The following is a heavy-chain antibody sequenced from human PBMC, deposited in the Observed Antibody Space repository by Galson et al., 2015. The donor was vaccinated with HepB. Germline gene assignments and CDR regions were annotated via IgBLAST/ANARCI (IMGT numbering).Heavy chain of an antibody. CDR2: ITQSGST. V-gene: IGHV4-34*01. Sequence: SETLSLTCAVFGGSFSTYHWTWIRQPPGKGLEWIGEITQSGSTHSNPSLKSRVTISMDTSKNQFSLKVRSVTAADTAVYYCAKGKGRQVLLDYHYYGMDVWGQGTTASVSS. D-gene: IGHD3-3*01. CDR1: GGSFSTYH. CDR3: AKGKGRQVLLDYHYYGMDV. J-gene: IGHJ6*01.